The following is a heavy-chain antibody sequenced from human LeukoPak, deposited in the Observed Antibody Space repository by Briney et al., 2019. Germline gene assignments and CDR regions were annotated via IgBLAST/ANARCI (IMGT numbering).Heavy chain of an antibody. CDR3: ARDRGVPRPYYFDQ. Sequence: SETLSLTCTVSGASVRSSSYYWGCIRQPPGKGLEWIGSVHYNGSTCYNPSLGGRVIMSIDTSKNQFSLTLTSVTAADTAMYYCARDRGVPRPYYFDQWGQGTLVTVSS. J-gene: IGHJ4*02. V-gene: IGHV4-39*07. CDR2: VHYNGST. CDR1: GASVRSSSYY. D-gene: IGHD3-10*01.